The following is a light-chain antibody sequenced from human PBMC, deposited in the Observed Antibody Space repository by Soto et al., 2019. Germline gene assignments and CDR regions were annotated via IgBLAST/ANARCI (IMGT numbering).Light chain of an antibody. V-gene: IGKV2-30*01. Sequence: VMTQSPLSLPVTLGQPASISCRSSQSLVYSDGNTFLNWFQQRPGQSPRRLIYKVSNRDSGVPDRFSGSGSGTDFTLKISRVEAEDVGLYYCMQGTQWPPTFGPGTKVDIK. CDR1: QSLVYSDGNTF. CDR3: MQGTQWPPT. J-gene: IGKJ3*01. CDR2: KVS.